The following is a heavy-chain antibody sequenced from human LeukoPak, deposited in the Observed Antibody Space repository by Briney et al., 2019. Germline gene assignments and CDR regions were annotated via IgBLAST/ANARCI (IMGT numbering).Heavy chain of an antibody. Sequence: GSLRLSCAASGFTFDEYYMHWVRQVPGKGLEWVSLISWDGGSTYYADSVKGRFTISRDNSKNSLFLQMNSLRTEDTALYYCAKDKGRRFGESYIDYWGQGTLVTVSS. V-gene: IGHV3-43*01. J-gene: IGHJ4*02. D-gene: IGHD3-10*01. CDR2: ISWDGGST. CDR1: GFTFDEYY. CDR3: AKDKGRRFGESYIDY.